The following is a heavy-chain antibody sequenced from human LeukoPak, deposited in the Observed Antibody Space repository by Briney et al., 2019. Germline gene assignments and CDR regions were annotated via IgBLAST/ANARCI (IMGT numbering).Heavy chain of an antibody. CDR1: KFTFNNYA. V-gene: IGHV3-7*01. CDR3: ATDRWLFDY. CDR2: IKQDGSER. Sequence: GGSLRLSCLASKFTFNNYAMTWVRQAPGKGLEWVANIKQDGSERYYVDSVKGRFTISRDNAKNSLYLQMNSLRAEDTAVYYCATDRWLFDYWGQGTLVTVSS. J-gene: IGHJ4*02. D-gene: IGHD1-14*01.